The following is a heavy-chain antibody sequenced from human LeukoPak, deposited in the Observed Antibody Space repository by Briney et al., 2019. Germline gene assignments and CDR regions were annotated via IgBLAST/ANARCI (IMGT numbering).Heavy chain of an antibody. J-gene: IGHJ4*02. D-gene: IGHD3-10*01. Sequence: PGGSLRLSCAASGFTFSSYGMSWVRQAPGKGLEWVSAISGSGGSTYYADSVKGRFTISRDNSKNTLYLQMNSLRAEDTAVYYCAKAETYYYGSGSYTTLFDYWGQGTLVTVSS. CDR2: ISGSGGST. V-gene: IGHV3-23*01. CDR3: AKAETYYYGSGSYTTLFDY. CDR1: GFTFSSYG.